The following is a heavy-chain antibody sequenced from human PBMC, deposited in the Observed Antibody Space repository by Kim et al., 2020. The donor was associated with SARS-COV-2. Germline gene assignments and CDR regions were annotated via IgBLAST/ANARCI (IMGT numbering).Heavy chain of an antibody. CDR2: ISSSSSYI. D-gene: IGHD3-10*01. V-gene: IGHV3-21*01. J-gene: IGHJ6*02. CDR1: GFTFSSYS. CDR3: ARDLHYSGSLGSVGYYYYGMDV. Sequence: GGSLRLSCAASGFTFSSYSMNWVRQAPGKGLEWVSSISSSSSYIYYADSVKGRFTISRDNAKNSLYLQMNSLRAEDTAVYYCARDLHYSGSLGSVGYYYYGMDVWGQGTTVTVSS.